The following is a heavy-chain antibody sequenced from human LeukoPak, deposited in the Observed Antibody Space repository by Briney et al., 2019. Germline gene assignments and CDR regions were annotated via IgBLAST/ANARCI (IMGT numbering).Heavy chain of an antibody. Sequence: GGSLRLSCAASGFSFSTYALSWVRQAPGKGLEWVSATSGNGAKTYYADSVRGRFTISRDNSKNTLYLQMNSLRAEDTAVYYFAKDFGWPFDYWGQGTLVTVSS. J-gene: IGHJ4*02. CDR1: GFSFSTYA. CDR2: TSGNGAKT. CDR3: AKDFGWPFDY. D-gene: IGHD6-19*01. V-gene: IGHV3-23*01.